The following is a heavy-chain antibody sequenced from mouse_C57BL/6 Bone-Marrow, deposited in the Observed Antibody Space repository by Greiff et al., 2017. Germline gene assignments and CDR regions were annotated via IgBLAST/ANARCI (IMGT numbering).Heavy chain of an antibody. CDR3: ARSGDGYSFDY. CDR1: GYTFTSYW. J-gene: IGHJ2*01. V-gene: IGHV1-69*01. CDR2: IDPSDSYT. D-gene: IGHD2-3*01. Sequence: VQLQQPGAELVMPGASVKLSCKASGYTFTSYWMHWVKQRPGQGLEWIGEIDPSDSYTNYNQKFKGKSTLTVDKSSSTAYMQLSSLTSEDSAVSYCARSGDGYSFDYWGQGTTLTVSS.